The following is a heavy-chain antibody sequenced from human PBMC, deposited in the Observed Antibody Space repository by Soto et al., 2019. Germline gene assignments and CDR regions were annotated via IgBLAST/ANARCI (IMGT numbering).Heavy chain of an antibody. D-gene: IGHD3-10*01. CDR3: APPSGVYGMDV. V-gene: IGHV3-21*01. CDR2: ISSSSYI. CDR1: GFTFSSYS. J-gene: IGHJ6*02. Sequence: RRLSCAASGFTFSSYSMNWVRQAPGKGLEWVSSISSSSYIYYADSVKGRFTISRDNAKNSLYLQMNSLRAEDTAVYYCAPPSGVYGMDVWGQGTTVTVSS.